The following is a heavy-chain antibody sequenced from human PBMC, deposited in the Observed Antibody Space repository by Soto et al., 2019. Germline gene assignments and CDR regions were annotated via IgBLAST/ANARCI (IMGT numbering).Heavy chain of an antibody. Sequence: PSETLSLTCTVSGGSISSGGYYWSWIRQHPGKGLEWIGYIYYSGSTYYNPSLKSRVTISVDRSKNHFSLKLSSVTAADTAVYYCARAKKGIAAAENWFDPWGQGTLVTV. CDR2: IYYSGST. CDR3: ARAKKGIAAAENWFDP. CDR1: GGSISSGGYY. D-gene: IGHD6-13*01. J-gene: IGHJ5*02. V-gene: IGHV4-31*03.